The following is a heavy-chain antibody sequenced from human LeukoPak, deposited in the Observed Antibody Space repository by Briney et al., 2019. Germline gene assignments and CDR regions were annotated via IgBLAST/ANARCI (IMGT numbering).Heavy chain of an antibody. CDR3: ARDSSGWYGGLEDY. Sequence: PGGSLRLSCAASGFTFSSYWMHWVRQAPGKGLEWVSSISSSSSYIYYADSVKGRFTISRDNAKNSLYLQMNSLRAEDTAVYYCARDSSGWYGGLEDYWGQGTLVTVSS. J-gene: IGHJ4*02. CDR1: GFTFSSYW. D-gene: IGHD6-19*01. CDR2: ISSSSSYI. V-gene: IGHV3-21*01.